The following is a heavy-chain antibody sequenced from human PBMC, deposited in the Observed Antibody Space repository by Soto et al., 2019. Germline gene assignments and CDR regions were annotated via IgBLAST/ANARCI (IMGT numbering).Heavy chain of an antibody. J-gene: IGHJ4*02. CDR3: ARHYGQEVFEY. CDR1: AGSISTRSYH. Sequence: SAGSISTRSYHLGWIRQPPGKGLEWIGSFYYSGSTYYNPSLKSRVTISVDTSKNQFSLKLSSVTAAYTAVYYCARHYGQEVFEYWGQGTLVT. D-gene: IGHD3-10*01. CDR2: FYYSGST. V-gene: IGHV4-39*01.